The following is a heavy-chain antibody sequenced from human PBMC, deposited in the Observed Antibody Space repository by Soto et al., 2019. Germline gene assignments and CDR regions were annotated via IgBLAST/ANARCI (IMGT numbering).Heavy chain of an antibody. CDR3: ARSLSDFWSGYYSDYYYYYGMDV. D-gene: IGHD3-3*01. Sequence: SETLSLTCTVSGGSISSYYWSWIRQPAGKGLAWIWRIYTSGSTNYNPSLKSRVTMSVDTSKNQFSLKLSSVTAADTAVYYCARSLSDFWSGYYSDYYYYYGMDVWGQGTTVTVSS. J-gene: IGHJ6*02. CDR1: GGSISSYY. V-gene: IGHV4-4*07. CDR2: IYTSGST.